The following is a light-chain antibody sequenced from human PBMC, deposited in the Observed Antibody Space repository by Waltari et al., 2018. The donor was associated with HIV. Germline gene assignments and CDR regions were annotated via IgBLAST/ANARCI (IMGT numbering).Light chain of an antibody. CDR1: SSAVGGYNN. CDR3: CSYAGSKTYV. Sequence: QSALTQTRSVSGSPGQSVTISCTGTSSAVGGYNNVSWYQQPQGKAPKLIITDVTTRPPVVPARFTGSTSGDTASRTMSGLQAEDEADYYCCSYAGSKTYVFGTGTKVTVL. V-gene: IGLV2-11*01. J-gene: IGLJ1*01. CDR2: DVT.